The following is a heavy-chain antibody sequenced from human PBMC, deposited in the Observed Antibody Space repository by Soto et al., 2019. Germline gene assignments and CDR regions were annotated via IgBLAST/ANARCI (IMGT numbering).Heavy chain of an antibody. CDR1: GFTFSSYA. D-gene: IGHD6-6*01. J-gene: IGHJ6*03. CDR2: ISGSGGST. V-gene: IGHV3-23*01. CDR3: AKQLGQGYYYYYMDV. Sequence: GGSLRLSCAASGFTFSSYAMSWVRQAPGKGLEWVSAISGSGGSTYYADSVKGRFTISRDNSKNTLYLQMNSLRAEDTAVYYCAKQLGQGYYYYYMDVWGKGTTVTVSS.